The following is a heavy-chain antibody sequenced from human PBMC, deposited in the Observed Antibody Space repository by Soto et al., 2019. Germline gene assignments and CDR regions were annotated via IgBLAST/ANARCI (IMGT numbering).Heavy chain of an antibody. CDR1: GFSLNNNY. Sequence: EVQLVESGGGLVQPGGSLRLSCAASGFSLNNNYMNWVRQAPGKGLEWVSIIYTGGSTYYADSVKGRFTISRDDFKNTLYLQMNSLRDEDTGVYYCAAPTYWGQGTLVTVSS. CDR2: IYTGGST. V-gene: IGHV3-66*01. J-gene: IGHJ4*01. CDR3: AAPTY.